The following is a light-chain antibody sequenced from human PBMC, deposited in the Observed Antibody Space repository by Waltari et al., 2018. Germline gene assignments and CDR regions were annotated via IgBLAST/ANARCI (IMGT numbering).Light chain of an antibody. V-gene: IGKV3-20*01. CDR3: QQYGSSIMYT. Sequence: VLTQSPGTLSLSPGDRATLPCRASQSITKRYFACYQQTPGQAPRLLIYGASSRAAGIPDRFSGSGSGTEFTLTISRLEAEDSAVYYCQQYGSSIMYTFGQGTKLEIK. J-gene: IGKJ2*01. CDR2: GAS. CDR1: QSITKRY.